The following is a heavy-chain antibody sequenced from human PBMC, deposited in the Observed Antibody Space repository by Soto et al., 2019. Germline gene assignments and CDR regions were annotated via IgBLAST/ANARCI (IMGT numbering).Heavy chain of an antibody. CDR1: GGSFSGYY. V-gene: IGHV4-34*01. CDR2: ISHSGST. Sequence: SETLSLTCAVYGGSFSGYYWTWIRQPPGTGLEWIGEISHSGSTNYNPSLKSRVTISVDTSKNQFSLKLTSVTAADTAVYYCARDKITGLFDYWGQGTLVTVSS. J-gene: IGHJ4*02. CDR3: ARDKITGLFDY. D-gene: IGHD2-8*02.